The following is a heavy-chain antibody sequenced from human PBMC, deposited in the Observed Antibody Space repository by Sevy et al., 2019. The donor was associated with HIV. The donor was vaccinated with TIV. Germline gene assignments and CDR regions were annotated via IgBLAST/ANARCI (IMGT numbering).Heavy chain of an antibody. CDR2: INPKSGGT. D-gene: IGHD2-2*01. Sequence: ASVKVSCKASGYTFTDYYMHWVRQAPGQGLEWMGRINPKSGGTNYAQKFQGRVTMTWDTSISTAYMELSRLRSDDTAVYYWARYCSSTSCYAPPFDYWGQGTLVTVSS. CDR3: ARYCSSTSCYAPPFDY. CDR1: GYTFTDYY. V-gene: IGHV1-2*06. J-gene: IGHJ4*02.